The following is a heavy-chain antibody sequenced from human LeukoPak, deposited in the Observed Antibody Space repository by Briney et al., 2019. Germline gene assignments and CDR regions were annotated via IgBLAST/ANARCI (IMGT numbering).Heavy chain of an antibody. CDR2: IGTASDT. J-gene: IGHJ6*03. CDR1: GFTFSSFD. CDR3: AKSGGVVPAAILYYYYYMDV. V-gene: IGHV3-13*01. D-gene: IGHD2-2*01. Sequence: GGSLRLSCAASGFTFSSFDMHWVRQPTGQGLEWVSTIGTASDTYYPGSVEGRFTLSRDNSKNTLYLQMNSLRAEDTAVYYCAKSGGVVPAAILYYYYYMDVWGKGTTVTVSS.